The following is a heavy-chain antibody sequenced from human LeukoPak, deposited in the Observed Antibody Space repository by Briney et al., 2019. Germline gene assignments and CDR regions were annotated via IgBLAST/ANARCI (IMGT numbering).Heavy chain of an antibody. CDR1: GGSISSYY. CDR2: IYYSGST. J-gene: IGHJ5*02. CDR3: ARGGGYSYGSNWFDP. Sequence: SETLSLTCTVSGGSISSYYWSWIRQPPGKGLEWIGYIYYSGSTNYNPSLKSRVTISVDTSKNQFCLKLSCVTAADTAVYYCARGGGYSYGSNWFDPWGQGTLVTVSS. D-gene: IGHD5-18*01. V-gene: IGHV4-59*01.